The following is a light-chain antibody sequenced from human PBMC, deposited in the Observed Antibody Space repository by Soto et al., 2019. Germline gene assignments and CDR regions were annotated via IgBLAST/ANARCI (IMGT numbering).Light chain of an antibody. J-gene: IGLJ2*01. Sequence: QSALTQPASVSGSPGQSITISCTGTSSDVGGYNYVSWYQQHRGKAPKLMIYDVNNRPSGVSNRFSGSKSGNTASLTISGLQAEDDADYYCSSYTGSSTYVVFGGGTKLTVL. CDR1: SSDVGGYNY. CDR3: SSYTGSSTYVV. V-gene: IGLV2-14*01. CDR2: DVN.